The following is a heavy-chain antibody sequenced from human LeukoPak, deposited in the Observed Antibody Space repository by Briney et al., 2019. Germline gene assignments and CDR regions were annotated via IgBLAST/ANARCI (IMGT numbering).Heavy chain of an antibody. CDR3: ARDSRGYAY. D-gene: IGHD3-16*01. CDR1: GLTLYNNW. J-gene: IGHJ4*02. CDR2: INQDGRDK. V-gene: IGHV3-7*05. Sequence: GGSLRLSCAASGLTLYNNWMTWDRPAPGQGREWVNNINQDGRDKNYMDSVKGSFTSSRATATNSLYLGMNTPKAKDMDVYYFARDSRGYAYWGQGTLVTVSS.